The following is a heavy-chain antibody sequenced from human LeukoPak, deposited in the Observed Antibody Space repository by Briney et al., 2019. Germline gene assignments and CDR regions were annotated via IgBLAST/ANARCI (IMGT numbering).Heavy chain of an antibody. CDR3: ASGLPPGWESNGSDYFDY. CDR2: INPNSGGT. Sequence: ASVKVSCKASGYTFTGYYMHWVRQAPGQGLEWMGWINPNSGGTNYAQKFQGRVTMTRDTSISTAYMELSRLRSDDTAVYYCASGLPPGWESNGSDYFDYWGQGTLVTVSS. CDR1: GYTFTGYY. V-gene: IGHV1-2*02. J-gene: IGHJ4*02. D-gene: IGHD2-8*01.